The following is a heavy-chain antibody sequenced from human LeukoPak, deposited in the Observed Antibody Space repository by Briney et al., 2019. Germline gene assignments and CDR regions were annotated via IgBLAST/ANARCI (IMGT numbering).Heavy chain of an antibody. J-gene: IGHJ6*02. CDR3: ARNLGGCSGGSCYSKDV. D-gene: IGHD2-15*01. Sequence: GGSLRLSCAASGFTFTIFGLNWVRQAPGKGPEWVSYIDARSGITYYADSVQGRFTLSRDNARESVFLQMDSLRVDDTAVYYCARNLGGCSGGSCYSKDVWGQGTTVSVSS. CDR2: IDARSGIT. CDR1: GFTFTIFG. V-gene: IGHV3-48*01.